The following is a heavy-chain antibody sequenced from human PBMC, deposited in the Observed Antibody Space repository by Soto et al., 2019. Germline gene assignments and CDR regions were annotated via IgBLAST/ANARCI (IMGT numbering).Heavy chain of an antibody. CDR2: ISSSSSTI. CDR3: ARDYYLYGLDV. J-gene: IGHJ6*02. CDR1: GFTFTSYS. Sequence: EVQLVESGGGLVQPGGSLRLSCAASGFTFTSYSMNWVRQAPGKGLEWVSYISSSSSTIYYADSVKGRFTISRDNAKNFLYLQMISLRDGDTAVYYCARDYYLYGLDVRGQGTTVTVSS. V-gene: IGHV3-48*02.